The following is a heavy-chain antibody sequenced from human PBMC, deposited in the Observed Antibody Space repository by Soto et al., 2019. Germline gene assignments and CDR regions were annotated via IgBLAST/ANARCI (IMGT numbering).Heavy chain of an antibody. CDR2: IYYSGST. V-gene: IGHV4-31*03. CDR1: GGSISSGGYY. J-gene: IGHJ6*04. Sequence: SETLSLTCTVSGGSISSGGYYWSWIRQHPGKGLEWIGYIYYSGSTYYNPSLKSRVTISVDTSKNQSSLKLSSVTAADTAVYYCARGNYYYGMDVWGKGTTVTVSS. CDR3: ARGNYYYGMDV.